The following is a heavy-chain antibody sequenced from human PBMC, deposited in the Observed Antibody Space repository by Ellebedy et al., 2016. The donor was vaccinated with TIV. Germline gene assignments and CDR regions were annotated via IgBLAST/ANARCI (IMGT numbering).Heavy chain of an antibody. Sequence: GESLKISCAASGFTFSSYWMSWVRQAPGKGLEWVANIKQDGSEKYYVDSVKGRFTISRDNAKNSLYLQMNSLRAEDTAVYYCARALWFGEYVYWGQGTLVTVSS. CDR2: IKQDGSEK. CDR1: GFTFSSYW. J-gene: IGHJ4*02. D-gene: IGHD3-10*01. CDR3: ARALWFGEYVY. V-gene: IGHV3-7*01.